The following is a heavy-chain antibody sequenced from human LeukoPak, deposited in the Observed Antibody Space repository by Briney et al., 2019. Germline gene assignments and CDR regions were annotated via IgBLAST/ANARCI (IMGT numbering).Heavy chain of an antibody. CDR2: IYWDDDK. D-gene: IGHD3-22*01. CDR1: GFSLSISGVG. CDR3: ARAKYERSGYYADY. J-gene: IGHJ4*02. V-gene: IGHV2-5*02. Sequence: SGPTLVNPTQTLTLTCTFSGFSLSISGVGVGWIRQPPGQALEWLALIYWDDDKRYSPSLKSRLTITKDTSKNQVVLTMTNMDPVDTATYYCARAKYERSGYYADYWGQGTLVTVLS.